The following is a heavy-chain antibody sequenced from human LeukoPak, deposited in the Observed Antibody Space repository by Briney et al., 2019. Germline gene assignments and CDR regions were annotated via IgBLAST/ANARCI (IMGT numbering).Heavy chain of an antibody. CDR2: ISYDGSNK. Sequence: PGRSLRLSCAASGFTFSSYAMHWVRQAPGKGLEWVAVISYDGSNKYYADSVKGRFTISRDNSKNTLYLQMNSLRAEDTAVYYCAKSTAYSISMIVVIKPMDAWGQGTTVTVSS. V-gene: IGHV3-30-3*02. J-gene: IGHJ6*02. CDR1: GFTFSSYA. D-gene: IGHD3-22*01. CDR3: AKSTAYSISMIVVIKPMDA.